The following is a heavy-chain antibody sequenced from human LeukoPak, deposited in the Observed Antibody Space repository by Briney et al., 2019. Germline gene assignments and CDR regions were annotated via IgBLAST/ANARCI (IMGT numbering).Heavy chain of an antibody. D-gene: IGHD3-10*01. Sequence: PGGSLRLSCVASGFTFSSYWMSWVRQAPGKGLEWVANIKQDGSEKYYVDSVRGRFTISRDNSRNTLYLQMNSLRAEDTAVYYCAKDGVWIGEKKANMDIWGKGTTV. CDR1: GFTFSSYW. CDR2: IKQDGSEK. CDR3: AKDGVWIGEKKANMDI. V-gene: IGHV3-7*03. J-gene: IGHJ6*03.